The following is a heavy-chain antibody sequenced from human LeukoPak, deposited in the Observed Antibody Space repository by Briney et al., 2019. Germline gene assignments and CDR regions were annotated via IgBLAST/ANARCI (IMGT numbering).Heavy chain of an antibody. CDR1: GFTFSNAW. Sequence: GGSLRLSCAASGFTFSNAWMSWVRQAPGKGLEWAGHIKSKIDGETTGYAAPVKGRFTISRDDSKNMLYLQMNSLKTEDTAVYYCTTELGLSFGVRYFDHWGQGTSATVSS. CDR2: IKSKIDGETT. D-gene: IGHD3-10*01. J-gene: IGHJ4*02. V-gene: IGHV3-15*01. CDR3: TTELGLSFGVRYFDH.